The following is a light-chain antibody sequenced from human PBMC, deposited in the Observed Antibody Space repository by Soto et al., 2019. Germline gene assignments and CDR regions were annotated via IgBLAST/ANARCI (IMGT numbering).Light chain of an antibody. J-gene: IGLJ3*02. CDR1: SSDVGGYNY. V-gene: IGLV2-8*01. CDR3: SSYAGSDDLK. Sequence: QSVLTQPPSASGSPGQSVAISCTGTSSDVGGYNYVSWYQQHPGKAPKLMIYEVNKRPSGVPDRFAGSKSGNTASLTVSGLQDEDEADYDCSSYAGSDDLKFGGGTKVTVL. CDR2: EVN.